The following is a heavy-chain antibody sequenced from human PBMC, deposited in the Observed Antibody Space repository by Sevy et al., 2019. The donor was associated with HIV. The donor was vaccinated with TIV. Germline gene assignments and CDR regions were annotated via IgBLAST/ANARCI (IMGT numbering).Heavy chain of an antibody. CDR1: GFTFSTYD. V-gene: IGHV3-23*01. D-gene: IGHD3-22*01. J-gene: IGHJ4*02. CDR2: ISGSGGSGDKT. Sequence: GGSLRLSCAASGFTFSTYDMHWVRQAPGKGLEWVSGISGSGGSGDKTNDGDSVKGRFTISRDDAKNSLYLQLNSLRAEDTGIYYCARKYDSSGYFDYWGQGTLVTVSS. CDR3: ARKYDSSGYFDY.